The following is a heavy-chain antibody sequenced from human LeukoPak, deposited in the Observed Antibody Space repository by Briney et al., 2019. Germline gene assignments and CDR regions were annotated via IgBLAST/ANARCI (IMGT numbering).Heavy chain of an antibody. Sequence: GRSLRLSCAASGFTFDDYAMHWVRQAPGKGLEWVSGISWNSGSIGYADSVKGRFTISRDNAKNSLYLQMNSLRAEDTALYYCAKDMGPSRDGCNFGYWGQGTLVTVSS. CDR3: AKDMGPSRDGCNFGY. CDR1: GFTFDDYA. J-gene: IGHJ4*02. V-gene: IGHV3-9*01. D-gene: IGHD5-24*01. CDR2: ISWNSGSI.